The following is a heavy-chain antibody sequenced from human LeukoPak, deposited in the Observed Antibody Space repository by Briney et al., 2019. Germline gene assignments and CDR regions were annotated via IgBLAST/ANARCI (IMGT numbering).Heavy chain of an antibody. V-gene: IGHV4-4*07. Sequence: SETLSLTCTVSGGSISSYYWSWIRQPAGKGLEWIRRIYTSGSTNYNPSLKSRVTMSVDTSKNQFSLKLSSVTAADTAVYYCARGPVTMVRGVSYFDYWGQGTLVTVSS. CDR2: IYTSGST. CDR1: GGSISSYY. CDR3: ARGPVTMVRGVSYFDY. D-gene: IGHD3-10*01. J-gene: IGHJ4*02.